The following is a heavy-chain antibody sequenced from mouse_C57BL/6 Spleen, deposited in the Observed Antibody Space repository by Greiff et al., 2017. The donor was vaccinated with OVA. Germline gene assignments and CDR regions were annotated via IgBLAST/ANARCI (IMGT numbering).Heavy chain of an antibody. D-gene: IGHD4-1*01. CDR3: ARRLTGYFDY. Sequence: DVKLQESGGGLVQPGGSLKLSCAASGFTFSDYYMYWVRQTPEKRLEWVAYISNGGGSTYYPDTVKGRFTISRDNAKNTLYLQMSRLKSEDTAMYYCARRLTGYFDYWGQGTTLTVSS. J-gene: IGHJ2*01. CDR1: GFTFSDYY. V-gene: IGHV5-12*01. CDR2: ISNGGGST.